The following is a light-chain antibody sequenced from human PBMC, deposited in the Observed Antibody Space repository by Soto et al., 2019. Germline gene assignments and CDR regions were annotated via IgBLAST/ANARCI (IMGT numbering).Light chain of an antibody. CDR3: KKYNSAPLT. CDR2: AAS. J-gene: IGKJ4*01. Sequence: DIQMTRSPSSLSASVGYRVSINSTPSLPISNYLAWYQQKPGKIPNLLIYAASTLQAGVPSRFSGSGSGTDFTLTISSLQTEDVAAYYCKKYNSAPLTFGGGTKVDIK. V-gene: IGKV1-27*01. CDR1: LPISNY.